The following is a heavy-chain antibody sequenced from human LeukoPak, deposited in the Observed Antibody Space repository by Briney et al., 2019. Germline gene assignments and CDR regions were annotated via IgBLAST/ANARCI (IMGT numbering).Heavy chain of an antibody. D-gene: IGHD5-18*01. Sequence: GGSLRLSCAASGFTFDDYAMHWVRQAPGKGLEWDSGISWNSGSIGYADSVKGRFTISRDNAKNSLYLQMNSLRAEDTALYYCAKALRGYRGFDYWGQGTLVTVSS. V-gene: IGHV3-9*01. CDR2: ISWNSGSI. J-gene: IGHJ4*02. CDR1: GFTFDDYA. CDR3: AKALRGYRGFDY.